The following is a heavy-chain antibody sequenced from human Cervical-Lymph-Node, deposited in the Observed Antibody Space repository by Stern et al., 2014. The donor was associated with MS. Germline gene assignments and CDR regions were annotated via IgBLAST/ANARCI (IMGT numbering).Heavy chain of an antibody. V-gene: IGHV1-46*01. CDR1: GYTFTSNK. J-gene: IGHJ4*02. CDR2: INPGGGSK. D-gene: IGHD6-19*01. Sequence: QMQLVQSGAEVKKPGASVKVSCKAFGYTFTSNKMHWGRQAPGQGLEWMGIINPGGGSKRYAQKPQGRVTMTRDTSTSTVYMELTSLRSEDTAVYSCARDNGGWSVDSWGQGTLVIVSS. CDR3: ARDNGGWSVDS.